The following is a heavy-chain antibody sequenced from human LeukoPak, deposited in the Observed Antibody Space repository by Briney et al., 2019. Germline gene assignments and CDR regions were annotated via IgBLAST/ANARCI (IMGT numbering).Heavy chain of an antibody. CDR1: GYTFTGYY. CDR2: INPNSGGT. V-gene: IGHV1-2*02. J-gene: IGHJ6*03. D-gene: IGHD3-22*01. CDR3: ALSNYYDSSGYPFWYCYYMDV. Sequence: ASVKVSCKASGYTFTGYYMHWVRQAPGQGLEWMGWINPNSGGTNYAQKFQGRVTMTRDTSISTAYMELSRLRSDDTAVYYCALSNYYDSSGYPFWYCYYMDVWGKGTTVTISS.